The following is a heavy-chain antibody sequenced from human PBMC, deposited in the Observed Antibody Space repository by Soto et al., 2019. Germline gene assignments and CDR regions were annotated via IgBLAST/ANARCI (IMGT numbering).Heavy chain of an antibody. CDR2: IIPIFGTA. D-gene: IGHD5-12*01. J-gene: IGHJ6*02. CDR1: GGTFSSYA. V-gene: IGHV1-69*13. Sequence: SVKVSCKASGGTFSSYAISWVRQAPGQGLEWMGGIIPIFGTANYAQKFQGRVTITADESTSTAYMELSSLRSEDTAVYYCARAIVATNGPAYYYYYGMDVWGQGTTVTVS. CDR3: ARAIVATNGPAYYYYYGMDV.